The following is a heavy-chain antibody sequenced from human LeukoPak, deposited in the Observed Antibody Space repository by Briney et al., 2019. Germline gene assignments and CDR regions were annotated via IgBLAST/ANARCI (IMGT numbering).Heavy chain of an antibody. D-gene: IGHD3-10*01. CDR1: GFIFGDHA. CDR2: IRRKAYGATT. V-gene: IGHV3-49*04. Sequence: GRSLRLSCIASGFIFGDHAMSWVRQAPGKGLEWVGLIRRKAYGATTEYAASVNGRFTISRDDSNGIAYLQMDYLKTEDTALYYCSRGPILLWIHNGMDVWGQGTTVTVSS. CDR3: SRGPILLWIHNGMDV. J-gene: IGHJ6*02.